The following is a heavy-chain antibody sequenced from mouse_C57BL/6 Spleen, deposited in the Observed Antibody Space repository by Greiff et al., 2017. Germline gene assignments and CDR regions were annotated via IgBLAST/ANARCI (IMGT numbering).Heavy chain of an antibody. CDR2: IDPADSYT. J-gene: IGHJ2*01. D-gene: IGHD4-1*01. Sequence: QVQLQQPGAELVRPGTSVKLSCKASGYTFTSYWMHWVKQRPGQGLEWIGVIDPADSYTNYNQKFKGKATLTVDTSSSTAYMQLSSLTSEDSAVYYCARGENWAYFDYWGQGTTLTVSS. CDR3: ARGENWAYFDY. V-gene: IGHV1-59*01. CDR1: GYTFTSYW.